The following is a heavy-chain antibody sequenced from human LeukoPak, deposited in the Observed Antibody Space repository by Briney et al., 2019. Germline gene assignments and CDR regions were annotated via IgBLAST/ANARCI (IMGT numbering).Heavy chain of an antibody. CDR2: INPNSGGT. V-gene: IGHV1-2*02. CDR3: ARAGQGILTGYYNWFDP. D-gene: IGHD3-9*01. CDR1: GYTFTGYY. J-gene: IGHJ5*02. Sequence: ASVKVSCKASGYTFTGYYMHWVRQAPGQGLEWMGWINPNSGGTNYAQKFQGRVTMTTDTSTSTAYMEVRNLRSDDTAAYYCARAGQGILTGYYNWFDPWGQGTLVTVSS.